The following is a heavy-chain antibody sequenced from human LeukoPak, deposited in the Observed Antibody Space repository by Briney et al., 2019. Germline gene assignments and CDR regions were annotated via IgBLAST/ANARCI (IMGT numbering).Heavy chain of an antibody. CDR3: ARQPTLLPDY. Sequence: GESLKISCKGSGYKFTTYWIGWVRQMPGKGLEWMGIIHPADSDTRYSPSFQGQVTISSDKSISTAYLQWSSLKASDTAMYYCARQPTLLPDYWGQGTLVTVSS. CDR1: GYKFTTYW. CDR2: IHPADSDT. J-gene: IGHJ4*02. V-gene: IGHV5-51*01. D-gene: IGHD2-15*01.